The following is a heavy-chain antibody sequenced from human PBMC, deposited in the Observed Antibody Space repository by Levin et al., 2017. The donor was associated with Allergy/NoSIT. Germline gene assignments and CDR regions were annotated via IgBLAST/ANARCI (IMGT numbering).Heavy chain of an antibody. CDR1: GHTLTDLS. CDR3: AAAPGITVTTFDYFQF. J-gene: IGHJ4*02. D-gene: IGHD4-17*01. Sequence: ASVKVSCKVSGHTLTDLSLHWVRQAPGKGLEWMGGLDPETVETIYARRFQGRVTMTEDSYTETTYMELRNLTSEDTAVFYCAAAPGITVTTFDYFQFWGQGTLVTVSS. V-gene: IGHV1-24*01. CDR2: LDPETVET.